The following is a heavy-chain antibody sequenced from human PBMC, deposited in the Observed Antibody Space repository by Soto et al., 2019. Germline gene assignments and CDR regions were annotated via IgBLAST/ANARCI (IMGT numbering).Heavy chain of an antibody. Sequence: SETLSLTCTVSGGSISSGGYYWTWIRQHPGKGLEWIGYNYYSGITYYNPSLKSRVTISLDTSKNQLSLKLSSVTAADTAIYYCAADRGYSYGYFDYWGQGTLVTVSS. CDR2: NYYSGIT. CDR3: AADRGYSYGYFDY. V-gene: IGHV4-31*03. CDR1: GGSISSGGYY. J-gene: IGHJ4*02. D-gene: IGHD5-18*01.